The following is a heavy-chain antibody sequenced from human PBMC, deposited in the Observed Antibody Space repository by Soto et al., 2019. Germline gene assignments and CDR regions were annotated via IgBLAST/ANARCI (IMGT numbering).Heavy chain of an antibody. J-gene: IGHJ6*03. CDR2: MYYSGST. CDR1: GGSISGHY. D-gene: IGHD3-16*01. V-gene: IGHV4-59*08. CDR3: ARGPYYDLTWNYYYMDV. Sequence: QVQLQESGPGLVKPSETLSLSCSVSGGSISGHYWSWVRQTPGQGLEWIGYMYYSGSTNYNPSLKSRVTISVDTSKNHFSLRLTSVTAADTAVYYCARGPYYDLTWNYYYMDVWGKGTTVTVSS.